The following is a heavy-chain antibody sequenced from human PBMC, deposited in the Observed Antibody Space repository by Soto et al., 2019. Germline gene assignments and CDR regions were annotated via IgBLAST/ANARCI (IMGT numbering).Heavy chain of an antibody. CDR2: IDPSDSQT. D-gene: IGHD3-22*01. J-gene: IGHJ4*02. CDR1: GYSFAGYW. CDR3: ARQIYDSDTGPNFQYYFDS. Sequence: GESMKISCKGSGYSFAGYWITWVRQKPGKGLEWMGRIDPSDSQTYYSPSFRGHVTISVTKSITTVFLQWSSLRASDTAMYYCARQIYDSDTGPNFQYYFDSWGQGTPVTVSS. V-gene: IGHV5-10-1*01.